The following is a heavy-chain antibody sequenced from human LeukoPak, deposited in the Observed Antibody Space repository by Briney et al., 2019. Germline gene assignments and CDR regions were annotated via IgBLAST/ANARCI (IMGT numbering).Heavy chain of an antibody. V-gene: IGHV4-59*08. CDR3: ARHVAVGETA. CDR1: GGSITNSY. D-gene: IGHD1-26*01. Sequence: PSETLSLTCSVSGGSITNSYWSWIRQPPGEGLEWIGYIYYTGSTTYNPSYKSRVTISVDTSKNQVSLQLSSVTAADTAVYYCARHVAVGETAWGQGTLVTVYS. J-gene: IGHJ5*02. CDR2: IYYTGST.